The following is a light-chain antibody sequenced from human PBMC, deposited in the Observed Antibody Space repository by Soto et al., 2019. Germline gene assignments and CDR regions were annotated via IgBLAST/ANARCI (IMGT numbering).Light chain of an antibody. CDR1: QSISIY. CDR3: QQSYSTPFT. CDR2: AAS. Sequence: DIQMTQSPSSLSASVGDRVTITCRASQSISIYLNWYQQKPGKAPKVLIYAASSLQSGVPSRFSGGASGTDFTLTISSLQPEDFATYYCQQSYSTPFTFGPGTKVDIK. V-gene: IGKV1-39*01. J-gene: IGKJ3*01.